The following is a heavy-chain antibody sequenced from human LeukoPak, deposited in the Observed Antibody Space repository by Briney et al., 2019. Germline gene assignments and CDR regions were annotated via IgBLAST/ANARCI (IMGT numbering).Heavy chain of an antibody. V-gene: IGHV3-30*02. CDR3: ARDLGQYYDTSDNWFDP. CDR1: GFTFSSYG. CDR2: IRYDGSNK. J-gene: IGHJ5*02. D-gene: IGHD3-22*01. Sequence: GGSLRLSCAASGFTFSSYGMHWVRQAPGKGLEWVAFIRYDGSNKYYADSVKGRFTISRDNSRNTLYLQMNSLRAEDTAVYYCARDLGQYYDTSDNWFDPWGQGTLVTVSS.